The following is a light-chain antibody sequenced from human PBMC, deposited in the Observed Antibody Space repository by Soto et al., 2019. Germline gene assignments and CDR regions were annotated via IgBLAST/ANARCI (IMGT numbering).Light chain of an antibody. J-gene: IGLJ1*01. CDR1: SIDVGGYNY. CDR3: SSYTSSSTLHYV. CDR2: DVS. V-gene: IGLV2-14*01. Sequence: LTQPASVSGSPGQSITISCTGTSIDVGGYNYVSWYQQHPGKAPKLMIYDVSNRPSGVSNRFSGSKSGNTASLTISGLQAEDEADYYCSSYTSSSTLHYVFGTGTKSPS.